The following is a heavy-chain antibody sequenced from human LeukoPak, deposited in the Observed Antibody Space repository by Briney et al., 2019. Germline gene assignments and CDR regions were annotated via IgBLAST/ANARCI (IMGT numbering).Heavy chain of an antibody. CDR2: ISYSGTT. J-gene: IGHJ4*02. D-gene: IGHD6-6*01. V-gene: IGHV4-39*01. CDR3: ARGKIGSSDEFDY. CDR1: SASITSSPYF. Sequence: SETLSLTCTVSSASITSSPYFWGWIRQSPGKGLEWIGSISYSGTTYYNPSLKSRVTISVDTSKNQFSLKLSSVTAADTAVYYCARGKIGSSDEFDYWGQGTLVTVSS.